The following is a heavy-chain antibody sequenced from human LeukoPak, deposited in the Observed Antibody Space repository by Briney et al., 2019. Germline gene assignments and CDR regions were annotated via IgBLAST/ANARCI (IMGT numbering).Heavy chain of an antibody. J-gene: IGHJ4*02. V-gene: IGHV4-59*01. Sequence: SETLSLTCTVSGGSISSYYWSWIRQPPGKGLEWIGYIYYSGSTNYNPSLKSRVTISVDTSKSQFSLKLSSVTAADTAVYYCARGLEMATTDFDYWGQGTLVTVSS. CDR1: GGSISSYY. CDR2: IYYSGST. CDR3: ARGLEMATTDFDY. D-gene: IGHD5-24*01.